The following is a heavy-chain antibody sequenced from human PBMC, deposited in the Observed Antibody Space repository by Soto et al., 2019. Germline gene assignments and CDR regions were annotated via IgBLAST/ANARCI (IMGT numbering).Heavy chain of an antibody. D-gene: IGHD5-12*01. CDR3: ARVLGGLRGGFYYYYMDV. V-gene: IGHV3-66*01. CDR2: IYSGGST. Sequence: GGSLRLSCAASGFTVSSNYMSWVRQAPGKGLEWVSVIYSGGSTYYADSVKGRFTISRDNSKNTLYLQMNSLRAEDTAVYYCARVLGGLRGGFYYYYMDVWGKGTTVTVS. CDR1: GFTVSSNY. J-gene: IGHJ6*03.